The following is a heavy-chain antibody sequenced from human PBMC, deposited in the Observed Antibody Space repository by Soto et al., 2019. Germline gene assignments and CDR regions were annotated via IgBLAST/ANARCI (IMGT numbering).Heavy chain of an antibody. CDR2: ISYDGSNK. J-gene: IGHJ3*02. CDR3: ARGDDYGGKNAFDI. CDR1: GFTFSSYA. V-gene: IGHV3-30-3*01. D-gene: IGHD4-17*01. Sequence: PGGSLRLSCAASGFTFSSYAMHWVRQAPGKGLEWVAVISYDGSNKYYADSVKGRFTISRDNSKNTLYLQMNSLRAEDTAVYYCARGDDYGGKNAFDIWGQGTMVTVS.